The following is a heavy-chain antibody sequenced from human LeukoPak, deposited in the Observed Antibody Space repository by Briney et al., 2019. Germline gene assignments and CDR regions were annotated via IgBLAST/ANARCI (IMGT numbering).Heavy chain of an antibody. J-gene: IGHJ6*03. CDR2: INHSGST. Sequence: SETLSLTCAVYGGSFSGYYWSWIRQPPGKGLEWIGEINHSGSTNYNPSLKSRVTISVDTSKNQFSLKLSSVTAADTAVYYCARSSTVANLYYYYYMDVWGKGTTVTVSS. CDR3: ARSSTVANLYYYYYMDV. D-gene: IGHD4-23*01. CDR1: GGSFSGYY. V-gene: IGHV4-34*01.